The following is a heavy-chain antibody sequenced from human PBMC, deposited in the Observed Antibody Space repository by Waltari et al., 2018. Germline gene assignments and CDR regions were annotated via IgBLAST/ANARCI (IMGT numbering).Heavy chain of an antibody. V-gene: IGHV1-69*13. Sequence: QLVQSGAEVKKPGSSVIVSCMASGGTFNTFALSWVRRAPGQGLEWMGGIIPRFNTPTYARKFQGRLTVTADESTSTAYMELNSLRSEDSALYYCATRIPSDHSGSFYYYGMDVWGQGTTVTVSS. CDR1: GGTFNTFA. CDR2: IIPRFNTP. CDR3: ATRIPSDHSGSFYYYGMDV. J-gene: IGHJ6*02. D-gene: IGHD6-6*01.